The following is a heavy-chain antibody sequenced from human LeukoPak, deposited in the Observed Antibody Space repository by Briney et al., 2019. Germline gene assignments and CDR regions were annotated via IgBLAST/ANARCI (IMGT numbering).Heavy chain of an antibody. Sequence: SETLSLTCAVYGGSFSGYYWSWIRQPPGKGLEWIGEINHSGSTNYNPSLKSRVTISVDTSKNQFSLKLSSVTAADTAVYYCARDVWVGTSGYYMDVWGKGTTVTVSS. CDR3: ARDVWVGTSGYYMDV. J-gene: IGHJ6*03. V-gene: IGHV4-34*01. D-gene: IGHD1-26*01. CDR1: GGSFSGYY. CDR2: INHSGST.